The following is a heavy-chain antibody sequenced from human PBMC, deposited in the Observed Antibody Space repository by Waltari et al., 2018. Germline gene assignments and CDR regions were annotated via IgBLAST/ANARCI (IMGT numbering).Heavy chain of an antibody. V-gene: IGHV4-4*02. CDR3: ARDRGRGLYLDS. J-gene: IGHJ4*02. D-gene: IGHD2-15*01. CDR2: VHRSGRT. CDR1: YDSMGERDF. Sequence: QLQLQQSGPGLVKPSESLSLTCAVSYDSMGERDFWRWVRQSPGQGLEWIGQVHRSGRTNYNPSLASRVTISVDTSKNQFSLKVPSPTAADTAIYYCARDRGRGLYLDSWGPGTLVTVSP.